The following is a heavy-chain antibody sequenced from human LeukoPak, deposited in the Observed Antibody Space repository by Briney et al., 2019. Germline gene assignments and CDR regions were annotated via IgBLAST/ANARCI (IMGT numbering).Heavy chain of an antibody. Sequence: GRSLRLSCAASGFTFSSYGMHWVRQAPGKGLEWVAVISYDGSNKYYADSVKGRFTISRDNSKNTLYLQMNSLRSDDTAVYYCAREIAAAGPDAFDIWGHGTMVTVSS. J-gene: IGHJ3*02. CDR2: ISYDGSNK. D-gene: IGHD6-13*01. V-gene: IGHV3-30*03. CDR1: GFTFSSYG. CDR3: AREIAAAGPDAFDI.